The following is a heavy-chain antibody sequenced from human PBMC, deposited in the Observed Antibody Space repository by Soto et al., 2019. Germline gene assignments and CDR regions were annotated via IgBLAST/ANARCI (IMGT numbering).Heavy chain of an antibody. CDR2: IYYSGST. J-gene: IGHJ4*02. D-gene: IGHD6-13*01. Sequence: PSETLSLTCTVSGGSISSYYWSWIRQPPGKGLEWIGYIYYSGSTNYNPSLKSRVTISVDTSKNQFSLKLSSVTAADTAVYYCARRPAARTNYFDYWGQGTLVTV. V-gene: IGHV4-59*08. CDR3: ARRPAARTNYFDY. CDR1: GGSISSYY.